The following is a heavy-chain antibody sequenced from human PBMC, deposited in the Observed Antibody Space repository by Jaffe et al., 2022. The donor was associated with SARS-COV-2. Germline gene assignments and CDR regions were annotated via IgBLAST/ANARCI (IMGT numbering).Heavy chain of an antibody. D-gene: IGHD3-22*01. CDR1: GFTFSSYA. V-gene: IGHV3-23*01. J-gene: IGHJ6*02. CDR3: AKDTTMISPVDGMDV. Sequence: EVQLLESGGGLVQPGGSLRLSCAASGFTFSSYAMSWVRQAPGKGLEWVSTISSSGGNTYYTDSVKGRFTISRDNSKNTLYLQMNSLRADDTAVYYCAKDTTMISPVDGMDVWGQGTTVTVSS. CDR2: ISSSGGNT.